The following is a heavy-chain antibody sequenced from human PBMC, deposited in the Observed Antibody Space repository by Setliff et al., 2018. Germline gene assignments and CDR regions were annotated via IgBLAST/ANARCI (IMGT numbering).Heavy chain of an antibody. D-gene: IGHD3-22*01. Sequence: PGGSLILSCAASGFTFSNYWMHWVRRAPGKGLVWVSRINTAGTDTTHADSVKGRFTISRDNAKNTLYLQMNSLRAEDTAVYYCARVYYDSPWAFDIWGQGTMVTVSS. CDR2: INTAGTDT. CDR1: GFTFSNYW. J-gene: IGHJ3*02. CDR3: ARVYYDSPWAFDI. V-gene: IGHV3-74*01.